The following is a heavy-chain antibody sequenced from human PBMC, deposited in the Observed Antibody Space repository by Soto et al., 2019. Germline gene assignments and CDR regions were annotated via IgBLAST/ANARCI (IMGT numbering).Heavy chain of an antibody. D-gene: IGHD5-12*01. J-gene: IGHJ4*02. Sequence: SETLSLTGAVSGGSFRSYYWTWIRQPPGKGLEWIGEINHSGSTNYNPSLKSRVSISVDTPKSQFSLKLSSVTAADTAVYYCARGMASLATVLNYWGQGTLVTVS. CDR1: GGSFRSYY. CDR3: ARGMASLATVLNY. CDR2: INHSGST. V-gene: IGHV4-34*01.